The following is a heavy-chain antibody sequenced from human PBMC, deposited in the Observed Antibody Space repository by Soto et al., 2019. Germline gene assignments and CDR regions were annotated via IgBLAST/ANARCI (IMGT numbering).Heavy chain of an antibody. J-gene: IGHJ6*02. CDR2: IYYVVNT. Sequence: SETLSLTCIVSGASISSSMYSLAWIRQPPGKGLEWIGTIYYVVNTYYNPSLKSRVTISVDTSKNQFSLELTSVTAADTAVYFCARHPGYCSGNGCYGYYTMGVWGQGTTVT. CDR3: ARHPGYCSGNGCYGYYTMGV. D-gene: IGHD2-2*01. V-gene: IGHV4-39*01. CDR1: GASISSSMYS.